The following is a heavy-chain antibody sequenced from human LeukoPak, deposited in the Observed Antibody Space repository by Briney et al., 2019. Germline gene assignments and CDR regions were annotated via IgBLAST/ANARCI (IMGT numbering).Heavy chain of an antibody. CDR1: GGSFSGYY. Sequence: SETLSLTCAVYGGSFSGYYWSWIRQPPGKGLEWIGTIYYSGSTYYNPSLESRVTISVDTSKNQFSLKLSSVTAADTAVYYCARGGRIETKYYYDSSGYYEFDYWGQGTLVTVSS. J-gene: IGHJ4*02. V-gene: IGHV4-34*01. CDR2: IYYSGST. CDR3: ARGGRIETKYYYDSSGYYEFDY. D-gene: IGHD3-22*01.